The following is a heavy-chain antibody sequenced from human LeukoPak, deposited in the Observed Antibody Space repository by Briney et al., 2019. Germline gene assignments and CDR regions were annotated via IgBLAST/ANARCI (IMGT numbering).Heavy chain of an antibody. Sequence: GGSLRLSCAASGFTFSNAWMYWVRQAPGKGLEWVGRIKSKISGGTTDYAAPVKGRITISRDDSKNTLYLQMNSLKTEDTAVYYCTTDAPYYYGSGTKTDAFDLWGQGTMVTVSS. J-gene: IGHJ3*01. CDR2: IKSKISGGTT. CDR1: GFTFSNAW. V-gene: IGHV3-15*01. D-gene: IGHD3-10*01. CDR3: TTDAPYYYGSGTKTDAFDL.